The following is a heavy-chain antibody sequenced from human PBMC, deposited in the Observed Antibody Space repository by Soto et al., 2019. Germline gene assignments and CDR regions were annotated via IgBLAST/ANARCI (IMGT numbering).Heavy chain of an antibody. CDR1: GFTFSSYS. D-gene: IGHD3-22*01. V-gene: IGHV3-48*02. CDR2: ISSSSRTI. Sequence: EVQLVESGGGLVQPGGSLRLSCAASGFTFSSYSMNWVRQAPGKGLEWVSYISSSSRTIYYADSVKGRFTISRENAKNSLYLQMNSLRDEDTAVYFCASGYYYDSSGYPIPIPAGVFDYWGQGTLVTVSS. CDR3: ASGYYYDSSGYPIPIPAGVFDY. J-gene: IGHJ4*02.